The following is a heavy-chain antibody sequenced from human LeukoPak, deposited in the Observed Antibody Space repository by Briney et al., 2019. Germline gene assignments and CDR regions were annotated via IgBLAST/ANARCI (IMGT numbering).Heavy chain of an antibody. CDR2: IYHSGST. V-gene: IGHV4-38-2*01. D-gene: IGHD3-3*01. J-gene: IGHJ6*03. CDR1: GYSISSGYY. CDR3: ARHDQGFWSGYPYYYYYYMDV. Sequence: SETLSLTCAVSGYSISSGYYWGWIRQPPGKGLEWIGSIYHSGSTYYNPSLKSRVTISVDTSKNQFSLKLSSVTAADTAVYYCARHDQGFWSGYPYYYYYYMDVWGKGTTATVSS.